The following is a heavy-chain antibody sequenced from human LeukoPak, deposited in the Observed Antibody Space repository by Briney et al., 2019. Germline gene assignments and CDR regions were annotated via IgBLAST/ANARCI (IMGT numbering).Heavy chain of an antibody. J-gene: IGHJ3*02. CDR2: MSSDGSDK. Sequence: PGGSLRLSCAASGFIFSNYGVHWVRQAPGKGLEWVAVMSSDGSDKDYADSVKGRFTISRDNSKNTLYLQMNSLRAEDTAVYYCARDDRAAAIPMMAFDIWGQGTMVTVSS. CDR1: GFIFSNYG. D-gene: IGHD6-13*01. CDR3: ARDDRAAAIPMMAFDI. V-gene: IGHV3-30*03.